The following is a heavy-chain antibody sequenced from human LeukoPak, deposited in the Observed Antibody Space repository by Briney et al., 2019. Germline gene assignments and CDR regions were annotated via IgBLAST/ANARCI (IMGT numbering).Heavy chain of an antibody. Sequence: ASVKVSCKASGYTFTGYYMHWVRQAPGQGLEWMGWINPNSGGTNYAQKFQGRVTMTRDTSISTAYMELSRLSSDDTAVYYCARGLLWFGEFIDYWGQGPLVTVS. J-gene: IGHJ4*02. CDR2: INPNSGGT. V-gene: IGHV1-2*02. CDR3: ARGLLWFGEFIDY. D-gene: IGHD3-10*01. CDR1: GYTFTGYY.